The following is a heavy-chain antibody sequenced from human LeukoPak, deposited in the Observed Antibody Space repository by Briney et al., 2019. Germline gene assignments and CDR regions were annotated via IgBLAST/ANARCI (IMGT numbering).Heavy chain of an antibody. J-gene: IGHJ4*02. Sequence: ASVKVSCKASGYTFTSYDINWVRQATGQGLEWMGWMNPNSGSTGYAQKFQGRVTITRNTSISTAYMELSGLRSEDTAVYYCARGRSAGYPYYFEYWGQGTLVTVSS. CDR1: GYTFTSYD. CDR3: ARGRSAGYPYYFEY. CDR2: MNPNSGST. V-gene: IGHV1-8*03. D-gene: IGHD5-12*01.